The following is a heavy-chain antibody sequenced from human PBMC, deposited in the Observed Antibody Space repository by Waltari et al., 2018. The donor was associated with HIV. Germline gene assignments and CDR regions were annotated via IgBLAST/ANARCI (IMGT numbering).Heavy chain of an antibody. CDR2: IYSDGST. Sequence: EVQLVESGGGLVQPGGSLRISCSVFGFTVSNNYIRWVRQAPGKGLQGVSVIYSDGSTYAAESVKCKFTSSRDKSRNTVFLQMNSLTAEDTAVYYCARSVTGGHFDYWGQGTLVTVSS. D-gene: IGHD2-21*02. V-gene: IGHV3-66*01. CDR3: ARSVTGGHFDY. J-gene: IGHJ4*02. CDR1: GFTVSNNY.